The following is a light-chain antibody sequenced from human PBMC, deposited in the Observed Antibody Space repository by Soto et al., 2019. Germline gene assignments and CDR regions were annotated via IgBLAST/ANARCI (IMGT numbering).Light chain of an antibody. CDR1: SSDIGRYNL. CDR2: DVT. V-gene: IGLV2-23*02. CDR3: CSHAGRCSAL. J-gene: IGLJ2*01. Sequence: QSPLTQPASVSGSPGQSVTISCTGTSSDIGRYNLVAWYQQYPGKAPKLVIYDVTKRPSGVSDRFSASKSGNTASLTISGLQAEDEADYYCCSHAGRCSALFGGGTKVTVL.